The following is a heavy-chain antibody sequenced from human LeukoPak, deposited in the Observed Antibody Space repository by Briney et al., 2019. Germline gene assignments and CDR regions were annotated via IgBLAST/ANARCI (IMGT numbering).Heavy chain of an antibody. Sequence: GGSLRLSCAASGFTFSYYWMSWVRQAPGKGLEWVANIKQDGTDKYYVDSVKGRFTISRDNAKNSLYLQMNSLRAGDTAVYYCARAGYSSSWNSRYFDLWGRGTLVTVSS. D-gene: IGHD6-13*01. CDR2: IKQDGTDK. J-gene: IGHJ2*01. CDR1: GFTFSYYW. V-gene: IGHV3-7*01. CDR3: ARAGYSSSWNSRYFDL.